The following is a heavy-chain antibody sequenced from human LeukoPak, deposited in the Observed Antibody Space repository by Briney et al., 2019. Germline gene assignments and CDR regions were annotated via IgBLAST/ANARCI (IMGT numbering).Heavy chain of an antibody. CDR2: IYYSGST. CDR3: AREEWEPRNWFDP. J-gene: IGHJ5*02. D-gene: IGHD1-26*01. Sequence: PSETLSLTCTVSGGSISSGDYYWSWIRQPPGKGLEWIGYIYYSGSTYYNPSLKSRVTISVDTSKNQFSLKLSSVTAADTAVYYCAREEWEPRNWFDPWGQGTLVTVSS. V-gene: IGHV4-30-4*08. CDR1: GGSISSGDYY.